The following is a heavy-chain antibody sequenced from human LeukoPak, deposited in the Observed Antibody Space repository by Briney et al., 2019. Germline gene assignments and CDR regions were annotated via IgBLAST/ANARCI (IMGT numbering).Heavy chain of an antibody. CDR3: AKDVSSSLFYFDH. CDR1: GFTLKNAW. Sequence: GGSLRLSCVASGFTLKNAWMSWVRQAPEKGLEWVSAISGSGVSTYYADSVKGRFTISRDNSKNALYLQMNSLRAEDTAVYYCAKDVSSSLFYFDHWGQGTLVTVSS. D-gene: IGHD6-13*01. V-gene: IGHV3-23*01. J-gene: IGHJ4*02. CDR2: ISGSGVST.